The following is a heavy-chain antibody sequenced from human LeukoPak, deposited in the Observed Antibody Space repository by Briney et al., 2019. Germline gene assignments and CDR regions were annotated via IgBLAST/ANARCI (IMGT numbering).Heavy chain of an antibody. V-gene: IGHV3-21*01. CDR2: ISSGSSYI. Sequence: GGSLRLSCAASGFTFSSYSMNWVRQAPGKGLEWVSSISSGSSYIFYADSVKGRFTISRDSAKSSLYLQMNSRRAEDTAVYYCARGRFNYDNSGYSSFYHWGQGTLVTVSS. D-gene: IGHD3-22*01. CDR1: GFTFSSYS. J-gene: IGHJ4*02. CDR3: ARGRFNYDNSGYSSFYH.